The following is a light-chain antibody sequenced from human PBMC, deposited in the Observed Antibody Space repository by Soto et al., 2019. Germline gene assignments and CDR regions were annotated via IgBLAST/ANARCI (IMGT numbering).Light chain of an antibody. CDR2: KAS. J-gene: IGKJ1*01. CDR3: QHYNSYSEA. Sequence: LAGSVGDRVTITCRASQTISSWLAWYQQKPGKAPKLLIYKASTLKSGVPSRFSGSGSGTEFTLTISSLQPDDFATYYCQHYNSYSEAFGQGTKVDIK. V-gene: IGKV1-5*03. CDR1: QTISSW.